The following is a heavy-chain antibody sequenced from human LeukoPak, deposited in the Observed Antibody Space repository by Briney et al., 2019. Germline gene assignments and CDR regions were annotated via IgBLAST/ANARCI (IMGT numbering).Heavy chain of an antibody. CDR1: GFTFSSYG. Sequence: TGGSLRLSCAASGFTFSSYGMSWVRQAPGKGLEWVSAISGSGGSTYYADSVKGRFTISRDNSKNTLYLQMNSLRAEDTAVYYCAKDNYGSGSFYSGGFDYWGQGTLVTVSS. CDR2: ISGSGGST. J-gene: IGHJ4*02. CDR3: AKDNYGSGSFYSGGFDY. V-gene: IGHV3-23*01. D-gene: IGHD3-10*01.